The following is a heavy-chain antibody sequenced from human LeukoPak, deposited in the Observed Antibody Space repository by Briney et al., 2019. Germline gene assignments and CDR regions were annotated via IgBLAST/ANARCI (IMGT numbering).Heavy chain of an antibody. V-gene: IGHV4-59*01. CDR2: IYYSGST. CDR1: GGSISSYY. CDR3: ARDLGDYYDSSGYPFY. Sequence: SETLSLTCTVSGGSISSYYWSWIRQPPGKGLEWIGYIYYSGSTNYNPSLKSRVTISVDTSKNQFSLKLSSVTAADTAVYYCARDLGDYYDSSGYPFYWGQGTLVTVSS. J-gene: IGHJ4*02. D-gene: IGHD3-22*01.